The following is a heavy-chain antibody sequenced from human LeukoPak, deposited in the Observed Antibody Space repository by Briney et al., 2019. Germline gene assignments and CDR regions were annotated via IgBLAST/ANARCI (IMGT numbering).Heavy chain of an antibody. CDR2: IYYSGTT. V-gene: IGHV4-59*01. CDR3: ARTFSGSYYYYGMDV. J-gene: IGHJ6*02. Sequence: SETLSLTCTVSGGSISSYYWSWIRQPPGKGLEWIGYIYYSGTTNYNPSLKSRVTISVDTSKNQFSLKLSSVTAADTAVYYCARTFSGSYYYYGMDVWGQGTTVTVSS. CDR1: GGSISSYY. D-gene: IGHD1-26*01.